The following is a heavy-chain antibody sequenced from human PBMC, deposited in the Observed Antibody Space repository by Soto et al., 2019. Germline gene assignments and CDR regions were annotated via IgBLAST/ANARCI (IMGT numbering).Heavy chain of an antibody. V-gene: IGHV1-69*13. CDR2: IIPIFGTA. CDR3: ARDLGSGYYYGSGSYYINWFDP. Sequence: SVKVSCKASGGTFSSYAISWVRQAPGQGLEWMGGIIPIFGTANYAQKFQGRVTITADESTSTAYMELSSLRSEDTAVYYCARDLGSGYYYGSGSYYINWFDPWGQGTLVTVSS. CDR1: GGTFSSYA. J-gene: IGHJ5*02. D-gene: IGHD3-10*01.